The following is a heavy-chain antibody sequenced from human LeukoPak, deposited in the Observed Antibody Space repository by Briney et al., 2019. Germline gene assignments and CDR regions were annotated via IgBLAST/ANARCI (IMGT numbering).Heavy chain of an antibody. CDR3: TGVNSGWYGSAFDI. V-gene: IGHV3-49*04. CDR2: IRCNAYGGTT. CDR1: GFTFSSYE. Sequence: GGSLTLSCAASGFTFSSYEMNWVRQAPGKGLEWVGFIRCNAYGGTTEYAESVKGRFNISRDDSKSIAYLQMNSLKTEDTAVYYCTGVNSGWYGSAFDIWGQGTMLTVSS. D-gene: IGHD6-19*01. J-gene: IGHJ3*02.